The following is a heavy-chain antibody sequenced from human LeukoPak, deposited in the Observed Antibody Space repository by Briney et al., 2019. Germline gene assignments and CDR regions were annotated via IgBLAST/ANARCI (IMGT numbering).Heavy chain of an antibody. CDR1: GFTFRSYW. Sequence: GGSLRLSCAASGFTFRSYWMHWVRQVPGKGLVWVSRIHSDGSSTTYADSVKGRFSISRDNAKNTLYLQMNSLRAEDTAVYYCAKEPYYYGSGSPVYWGQGTLVTVSS. V-gene: IGHV3-74*01. J-gene: IGHJ4*02. D-gene: IGHD3-10*01. CDR3: AKEPYYYGSGSPVY. CDR2: IHSDGSST.